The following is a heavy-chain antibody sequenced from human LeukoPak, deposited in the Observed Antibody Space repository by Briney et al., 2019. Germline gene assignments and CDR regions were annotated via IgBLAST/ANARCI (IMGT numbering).Heavy chain of an antibody. CDR3: ARARGDDFWSGYWRYYYYMDV. CDR2: IYSSGST. J-gene: IGHJ6*03. CDR1: GGSISSYY. Sequence: TPSETLSLTCTVSGGSISSYYWSWIRQPAGKGLEWIGRIYSSGSTNYNPSLKSRVTMSVDTSKNQFSLNLSSVTAADTAVYYCARARGDDFWSGYWRYYYYMDVWGKGTTVTVSS. D-gene: IGHD3-3*01. V-gene: IGHV4-4*07.